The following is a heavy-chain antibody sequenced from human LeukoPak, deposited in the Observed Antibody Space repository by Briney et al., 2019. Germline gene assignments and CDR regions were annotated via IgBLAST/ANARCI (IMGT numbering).Heavy chain of an antibody. J-gene: IGHJ4*02. V-gene: IGHV3-7*03. D-gene: IGHD3-9*01. CDR2: IKQDGSEK. Sequence: PGGSLRLSCAASGFTFSSYWMSWVRQAPGKGLEWVANIKQDGSEKYYVDSVKGRFTISRDNSKNTLYLQMNSLRAEDTAVYYCARAYYYDILTGFDYWGQGTLVTVSS. CDR3: ARAYYYDILTGFDY. CDR1: GFTFSSYW.